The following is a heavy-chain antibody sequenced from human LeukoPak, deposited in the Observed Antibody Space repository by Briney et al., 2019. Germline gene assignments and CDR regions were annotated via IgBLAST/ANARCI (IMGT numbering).Heavy chain of an antibody. Sequence: SETLSLTCTVSGGPISHYYWSWIRQPAGKGLEWIGHIYSTGSPNNNPSLKSRVTISLAKSKNQFSRKLTSVTAADTAVYYCARAYSISWYYFDYWGQGTLVTVSS. V-gene: IGHV4-4*07. CDR3: ARAYSISWYYFDY. CDR2: IYSTGSP. CDR1: GGPISHYY. J-gene: IGHJ4*02. D-gene: IGHD6-13*01.